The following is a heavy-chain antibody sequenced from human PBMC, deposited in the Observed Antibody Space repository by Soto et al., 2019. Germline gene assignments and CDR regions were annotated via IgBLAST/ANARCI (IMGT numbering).Heavy chain of an antibody. Sequence: QVQLQESGPGLVKPSETLSLICIVSGDSVTCGHYYWSWIRQPPGKGLEWIGHIFFTGATNYSPSLKSRVTMSVDSSKSQFSLDLTSVTAADSVIYLGARARYDSAGSSLGRRLAVGGHGPTVTVSS. V-gene: IGHV4-61*01. CDR3: ARARYDSAGSSLGRRLAV. J-gene: IGHJ6*02. D-gene: IGHD3-10*01. CDR1: GDSVTCGHYY. CDR2: IFFTGAT.